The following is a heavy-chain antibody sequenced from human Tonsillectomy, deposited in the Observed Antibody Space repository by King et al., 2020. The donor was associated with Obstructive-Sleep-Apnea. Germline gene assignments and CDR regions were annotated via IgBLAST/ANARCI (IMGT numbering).Heavy chain of an antibody. CDR2: ISYDGSNK. D-gene: IGHD5-18*01. V-gene: IGHV3-30*18. CDR1: GFTFSSFG. Sequence: VQLVESGGGVVQPGRSLRLSCAASGFTFSSFGMHWVRQSPGKGLEWVAVISYDGSNKYYADSVKGRFTISRDNSKNTLYLQMNSLRAEDTAVYYCAKDRGYTAMVLPYFDYWGQGTLVTVSS. CDR3: AKDRGYTAMVLPYFDY. J-gene: IGHJ4*02.